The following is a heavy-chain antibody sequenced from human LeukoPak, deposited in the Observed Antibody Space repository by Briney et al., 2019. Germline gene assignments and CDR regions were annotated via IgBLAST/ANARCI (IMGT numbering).Heavy chain of an antibody. CDR2: IYYSGST. CDR1: GGSISSTGYY. J-gene: IGHJ4*02. V-gene: IGHV4-39*01. CDR3: ARQGYSIPKGYFDY. Sequence: SETLSLTCTVSGGSISSTGYYWGWIRHPPGKGLEWIGNIYYSGSTYYNPSLKSRVTISVDTSKNQFSLKLSSVTAADTAVYYCARQGYSIPKGYFDYWGQGTLVTVSS. D-gene: IGHD5-24*01.